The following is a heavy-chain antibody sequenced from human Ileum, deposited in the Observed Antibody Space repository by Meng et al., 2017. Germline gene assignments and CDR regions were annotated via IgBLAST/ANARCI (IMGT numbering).Heavy chain of an antibody. V-gene: IGHV3-48*03. Sequence: GESLKISCAASGFTFSIYEFNWVRQAPGKGLEWVSYIDYSGGTKYYAHSVMGRFTISRDNAKESMYLQMNSLRAEDTAIYYCARAASWLRGTYDHYGLDVWGQGTTVTVSS. J-gene: IGHJ6*02. CDR3: ARAASWLRGTYDHYGLDV. CDR1: GFTFSIYE. CDR2: IDYSGGTK. D-gene: IGHD5-12*01.